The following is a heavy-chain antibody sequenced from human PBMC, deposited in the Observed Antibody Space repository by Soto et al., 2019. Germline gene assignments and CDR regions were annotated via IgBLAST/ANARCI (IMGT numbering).Heavy chain of an antibody. D-gene: IGHD2-15*01. CDR2: INSDGSST. CDR1: GFTFSSYW. J-gene: IGHJ3*02. V-gene: IGHV3-74*01. CDR3: SSDLRPWSSRGAFDI. Sequence: EVQLVESGGGLVQPGGSLRLSCAASGFTFSSYWMHWVRQAPGKGLVWVSRINSDGSSTSYADSVKGRFTISRDNAKNTLYLQMNSLRAEDTAVYYGSSDLRPWSSRGAFDIWGQGTMVTVSS.